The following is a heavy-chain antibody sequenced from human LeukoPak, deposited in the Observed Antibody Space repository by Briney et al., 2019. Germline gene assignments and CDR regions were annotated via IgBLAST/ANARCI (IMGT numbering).Heavy chain of an antibody. Sequence: PSETLSLTCTVSGGSISSGDYYWRWIRQPPGKGLEWIGYIYYSGSTYYNPSLKSRVTISVDTSKNQFSLKLSSLTAADTAVYYWARVGGGFGELLGWGQGTLVTVSS. CDR2: IYYSGST. J-gene: IGHJ4*02. CDR1: GGSISSGDYY. D-gene: IGHD3-10*01. V-gene: IGHV4-30-4*01. CDR3: ARVGGGFGELLG.